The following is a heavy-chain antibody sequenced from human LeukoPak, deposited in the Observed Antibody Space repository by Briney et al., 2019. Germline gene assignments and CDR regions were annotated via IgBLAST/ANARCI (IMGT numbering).Heavy chain of an antibody. Sequence: GGSLRLSCVASGFTFSNYWMLWVRQAPGKGLMWVSLISTDGKSTRYAESVKGRFTISRDNAKNALYPQMDIQRVEDTALYFCVRDYQFIQEVWGQGTTVTVSS. CDR1: GFTFSNYW. CDR3: VRDYQFIQEV. V-gene: IGHV3-74*01. J-gene: IGHJ6*02. D-gene: IGHD2-2*01. CDR2: ISTDGKST.